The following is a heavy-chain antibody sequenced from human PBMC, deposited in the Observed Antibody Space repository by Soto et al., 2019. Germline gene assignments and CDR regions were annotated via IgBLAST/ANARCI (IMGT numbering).Heavy chain of an antibody. CDR1: GGSISSYY. J-gene: IGHJ6*03. Sequence: SETLSLTCTVSGGSISSYYWSWIRQPPGKGLEWIGYIYYSGSTNYNPSLKSRVTISVDTSKNQFSLKLSSVTAADTAVYYCARVWGPSYNWNPRYYYYYMDVWGKGTTVTVSS. V-gene: IGHV4-59*01. D-gene: IGHD1-20*01. CDR3: ARVWGPSYNWNPRYYYYYMDV. CDR2: IYYSGST.